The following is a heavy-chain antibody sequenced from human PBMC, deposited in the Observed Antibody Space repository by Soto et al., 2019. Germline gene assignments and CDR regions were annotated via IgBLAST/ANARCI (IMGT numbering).Heavy chain of an antibody. D-gene: IGHD6-13*01. J-gene: IGHJ4*02. CDR1: GYTFIGYY. CDR2: INPNSGGT. V-gene: IGHV1-2*04. CDR3: AREYSSSRYFDY. Sequence: GASVKVSCKASGYTFIGYYMHWVRQAPGQGLEWMGWINPNSGGTNYAQKFQGWVTMTRDTSISTAYMELSSLRSEDTAVYYCAREYSSSRYFDYWGQGTLVTVSS.